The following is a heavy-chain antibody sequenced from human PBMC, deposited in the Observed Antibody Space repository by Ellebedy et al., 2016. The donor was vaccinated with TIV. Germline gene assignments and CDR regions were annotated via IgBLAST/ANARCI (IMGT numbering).Heavy chain of an antibody. V-gene: IGHV3-23*01. CDR2: IVGSGA. CDR3: AKDRTPGDGYWVFDD. CDR1: GFTFRRYA. J-gene: IGHJ4*02. Sequence: GESLKISCAASGFTFRRYAIGWVRQAPGKGLEWVSGIVGSGAQKYADSVKGRFTISRDNSKGTVDLQMNSLRVEDTAVYFCAKDRTPGDGYWVFDDWGQGTLVTVSS. D-gene: IGHD5-18*01.